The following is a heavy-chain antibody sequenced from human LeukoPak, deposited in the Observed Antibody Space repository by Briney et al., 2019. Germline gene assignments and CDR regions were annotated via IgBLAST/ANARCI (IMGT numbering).Heavy chain of an antibody. CDR2: ISIYSGNT. V-gene: IGHV1-18*01. Sequence: PWASVTVSCKASGYTFTSHGLSWARQAPGQGLEWMGWISIYSGNTNYAQKFQDRISMTTDTSTSTAYMELRSLKSDDTAVYYCARDPGGTWGFDYWGQGALVTVSS. D-gene: IGHD7-27*01. CDR1: GYTFTSHG. J-gene: IGHJ4*02. CDR3: ARDPGGTWGFDY.